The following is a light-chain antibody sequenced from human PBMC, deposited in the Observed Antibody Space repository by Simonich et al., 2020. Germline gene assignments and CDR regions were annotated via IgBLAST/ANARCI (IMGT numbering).Light chain of an antibody. CDR3: QQYYSTIT. J-gene: IGKJ5*01. V-gene: IGKV4-1*01. CDR2: WAS. Sequence: DIVMTQSPDSMAVSLVERATINCKSSQSVLYSSNNKKYLAWYQQKPGQPPKLLIYWASTRESGVPDRLSGSGSGTDFTLTISSLQAEDVAVYYCQQYYSTITFGQGTRLEIK. CDR1: QSVLYSSNNKKY.